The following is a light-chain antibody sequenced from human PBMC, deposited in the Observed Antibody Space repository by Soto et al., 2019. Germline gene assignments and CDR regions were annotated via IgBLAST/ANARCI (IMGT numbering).Light chain of an antibody. V-gene: IGLV4-69*02. CDR2: VNSDGRH. CDR3: QTWVTGTYVV. Sequence: QPVLTQSPSASASLGASVKLTCTLSSGHSSYAIAWHHKQPEKGPRYLMKVNSDGRHIKGDGIPDRFSGSSSGDERYLTISTLQSKDEADYYCQTWVTGTYVVFGGGTKVTVL. J-gene: IGLJ2*01. CDR1: SGHSSYA.